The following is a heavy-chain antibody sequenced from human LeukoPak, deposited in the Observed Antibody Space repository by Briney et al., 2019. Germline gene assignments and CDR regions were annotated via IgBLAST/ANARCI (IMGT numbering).Heavy chain of an antibody. CDR1: GGSVCSDY. CDR2: VHISRGT. V-gene: IGHV4-4*07. CDR3: VRNGYGSWSTY. D-gene: IGHD3-10*01. Sequence: SETLSLTCTVSGGSVCSDYWSWIRQSAGKGLEWIGRVHISRGTSYNPPLKSRVTMSADTSKNQFSLNLSSVTATDTAVYYGVRNGYGSWSTYWGQGALVTVSS. J-gene: IGHJ4*02.